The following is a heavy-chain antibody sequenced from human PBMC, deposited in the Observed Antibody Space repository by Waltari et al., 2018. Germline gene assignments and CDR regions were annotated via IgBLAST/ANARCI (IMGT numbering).Heavy chain of an antibody. V-gene: IGHV1-18*04. D-gene: IGHD6-19*01. J-gene: IGHJ6*02. Sequence: QAQLVQSGPEVKKPGASVRLSCKASGYWFTNYGIGWVRQAPGQGLEWMGWISPYNGDTNYAQNLQGRVTGTADTSTGTAHMDLRSLKSEDTVVYYCVRESSGWFAMDVWGQGTTVTVSS. CDR3: VRESSGWFAMDV. CDR2: ISPYNGDT. CDR1: GYWFTNYG.